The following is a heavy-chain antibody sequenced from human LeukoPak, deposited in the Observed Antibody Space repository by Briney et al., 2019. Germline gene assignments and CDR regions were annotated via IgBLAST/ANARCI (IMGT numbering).Heavy chain of an antibody. Sequence: GGSLRLSRAASGFTFRNYVIHWVRQAPGKGLEWVAVTSSDLNVKIYADSVKGRFTISRDNSRNTLYLQMNSLRPEDTAIYYCAREGYYGSGSPPSLYFDYWGQGTLVAVSS. V-gene: IGHV3-30-3*01. CDR3: AREGYYGSGSPPSLYFDY. CDR2: TSSDLNVK. CDR1: GFTFRNYV. D-gene: IGHD3-10*01. J-gene: IGHJ4*02.